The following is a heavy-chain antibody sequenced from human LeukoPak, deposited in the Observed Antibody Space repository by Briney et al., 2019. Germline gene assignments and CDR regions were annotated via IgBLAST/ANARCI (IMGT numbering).Heavy chain of an antibody. V-gene: IGHV4-59*08. D-gene: IGHD2-2*01. CDR2: IYYSGTTNY. CDR3: ARSGCTSTSCYLGDY. Sequence: PETLSLTCTVSGGSISTNYWSWIRQPPGKGLEWIRYIYYSGTTNYNYNPSLKSRVTISVDTSKSQFSLNLSSVTAADTAVYFCARSGCTSTSCYLGDYWGQGTLVTVSS. J-gene: IGHJ4*02. CDR1: GGSISTNY.